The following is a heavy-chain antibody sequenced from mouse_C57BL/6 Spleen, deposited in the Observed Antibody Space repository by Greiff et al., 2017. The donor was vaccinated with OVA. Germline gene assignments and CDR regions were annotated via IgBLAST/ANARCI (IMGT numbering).Heavy chain of an antibody. CDR2: IDPSDSET. D-gene: IGHD1-1*01. CDR3: ARYPIYYYGSSPFDY. J-gene: IGHJ2*01. CDR1: GYTFTSYW. V-gene: IGHV1-52*01. Sequence: QVQLQQPGAELVRPGSSVKLSCKASGYTFTSYWMHWVKQRPIQGLEWIGNIDPSDSETHYNQKFKDKATLTVDKSSSTAYMQLSSLTSEDSAVYYCARYPIYYYGSSPFDYWGQGTTLTVSS.